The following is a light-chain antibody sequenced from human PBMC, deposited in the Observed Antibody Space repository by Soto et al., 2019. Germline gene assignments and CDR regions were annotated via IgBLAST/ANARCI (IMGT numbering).Light chain of an antibody. J-gene: IGKJ4*01. CDR2: GAS. CDR1: QSVISDY. Sequence: EIVLTQSPGTLSLSPGERATLSCRASQSVISDYLAWYQQKPGQAPRLLVYGASSRATGAPDRFSGSGSGTDFTLTISRLEPEDFAVYYCQQYGSSPLTFGGGTKVEI. V-gene: IGKV3-20*01. CDR3: QQYGSSPLT.